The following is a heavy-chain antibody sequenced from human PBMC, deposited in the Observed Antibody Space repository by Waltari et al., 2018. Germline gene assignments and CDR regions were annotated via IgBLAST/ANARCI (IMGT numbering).Heavy chain of an antibody. CDR1: GFSFRSFG. V-gene: IGHV3-23*01. CDR3: ARVHSLGQYDTSGAESNFDH. D-gene: IGHD3-22*01. Sequence: EVQLLESGGGLVQPGGSLRLSCAASGFSFRSFGMSWVRQAPGKGLRVVSSFVASTRQYYADSVKGRFTISRENSKTTIFLQMNSQGSEDTAIYSCARVHSLGQYDTSGAESNFDHWGQGALVTVSS. J-gene: IGHJ4*02. CDR2: FVASTRQ.